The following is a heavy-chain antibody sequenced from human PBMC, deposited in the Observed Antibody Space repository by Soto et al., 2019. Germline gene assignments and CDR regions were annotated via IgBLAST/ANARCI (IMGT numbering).Heavy chain of an antibody. V-gene: IGHV5-51*01. Sequence: GESLKISCKASGYSFTNYWIAWVRQMPGKGLEWMGIVNPDDSDSKYSPSFQGQVTMSADKSISTAYLQWSTLKASDTAMYYCGSEGFDIWGQATMVTVS. CDR2: VNPDDSDS. J-gene: IGHJ3*02. CDR3: GSEGFDI. CDR1: GYSFTNYW.